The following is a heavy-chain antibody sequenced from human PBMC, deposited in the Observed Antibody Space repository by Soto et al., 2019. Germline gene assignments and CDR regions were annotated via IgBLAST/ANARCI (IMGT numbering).Heavy chain of an antibody. CDR3: APNPQGQPFDY. J-gene: IGHJ4*02. CDR1: GFTFSSYA. CDR2: IRGSGGST. Sequence: EVQLLESGGGLVQPGGSLRLSCAASGFTFSSYAMSWVRQAPGKGLEWVSAIRGSGGSTYYADSVKGRFTISRDNSKNTLYLQMNSLRAEDTAEYYCAPNPQGQPFDYWGQGTLVTVSS. D-gene: IGHD2-2*01. V-gene: IGHV3-23*01.